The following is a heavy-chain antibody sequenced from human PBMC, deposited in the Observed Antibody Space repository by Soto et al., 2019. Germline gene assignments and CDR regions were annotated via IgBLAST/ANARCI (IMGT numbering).Heavy chain of an antibody. CDR3: ARELMITXGGVIVIPDYYYYGMDV. CDR1: GFTFSSYS. V-gene: IGHV3-21*01. D-gene: IGHD3-16*02. J-gene: IGHJ6*02. CDR2: ISSSSSYI. Sequence: GGSLRLSCAASGFTFSSYSMNWVRQAPGKGLEWGSSISSSSSYIYYADSVKGRFTISRDNAKNSLYLQMNSLRAEDTAVYYCARELMITXGGVIVIPDYYYYGMDVWGQGTTVTVSS.